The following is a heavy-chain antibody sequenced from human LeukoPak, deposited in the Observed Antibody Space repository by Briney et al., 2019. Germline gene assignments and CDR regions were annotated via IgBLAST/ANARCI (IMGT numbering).Heavy chain of an antibody. J-gene: IGHJ4*02. CDR2: IYYSGST. CDR1: GGSISSGSYY. Sequence: SQTLSLTCTVSGGSISSGSYYWGWIRQPPGKGLEWIGSIYYSGSTYYNPSLKSRVTISVDTSKNQFSLKLSSVTAADTAVYYCARLGRFGDLFTFDYWGQGTLVTVSS. CDR3: ARLGRFGDLFTFDY. D-gene: IGHD3-10*01. V-gene: IGHV4-39*01.